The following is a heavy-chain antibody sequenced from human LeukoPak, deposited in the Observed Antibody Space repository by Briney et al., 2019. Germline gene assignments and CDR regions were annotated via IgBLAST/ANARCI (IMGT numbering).Heavy chain of an antibody. J-gene: IGHJ4*02. CDR3: ARHRYYYGSGDY. CDR2: IYYSGST. CDR1: GGSISTSSYY. Sequence: SETLSLTCTVSGGSISTSSYYWGWTRHPPGKGLAWIGNIYYSGSTYYNPSLKSRVTISVDTSKNQFSLKLSSVTAADTAVYYCARHRYYYGSGDYWGQGTLVTVPS. D-gene: IGHD3-10*01. V-gene: IGHV4-39*01.